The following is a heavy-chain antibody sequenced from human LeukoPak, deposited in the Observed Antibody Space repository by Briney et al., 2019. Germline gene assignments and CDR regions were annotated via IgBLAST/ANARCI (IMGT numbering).Heavy chain of an antibody. CDR3: ARITYGCSTSCYFGQDDNYMDV. Sequence: GGSLRLSCAASGFTFSDYYMSWIRQAPGKGLEWVSYISSSGSTIYYADSVKGRFTISRHNAKHSLYLQMNSLRAEDTDVYFCARITYGCSTSCYFGQDDNYMDVWGKGTTVTVSS. V-gene: IGHV3-11*01. CDR2: ISSSGSTI. D-gene: IGHD2-2*01. CDR1: GFTFSDYY. J-gene: IGHJ6*03.